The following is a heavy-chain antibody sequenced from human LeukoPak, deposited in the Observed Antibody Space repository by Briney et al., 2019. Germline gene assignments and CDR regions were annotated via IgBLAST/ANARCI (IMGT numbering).Heavy chain of an antibody. CDR1: GFTFSSYW. V-gene: IGHV3-74*01. Sequence: PGGSLRLSCAASGFTFSSYWMHWVRQAPGKGLVWVSGINRDGSTTSYADSVKGRVTISRDNAKNTLYLQMNSPGAEDTAVYYCARSIDYWGQGTLVTVSS. CDR3: ARSIDY. CDR2: INRDGSTT. D-gene: IGHD6-6*01. J-gene: IGHJ4*02.